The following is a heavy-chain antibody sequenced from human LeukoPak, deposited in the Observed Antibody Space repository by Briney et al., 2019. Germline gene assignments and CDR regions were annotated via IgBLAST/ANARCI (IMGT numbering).Heavy chain of an antibody. D-gene: IGHD4-23*01. Sequence: GTSVKVSCKASGFTFTSSAVQWVRQARGQRLEWIGWIVVGSGNTNYAQKFQERVTITRDMSTSTAYMELSSLRSEDTAVYYCAWTVVTLRDYYYYGMDVWGQGTTVTVSS. CDR2: IVVGSGNT. V-gene: IGHV1-58*01. CDR1: GFTFTSSA. J-gene: IGHJ6*02. CDR3: AWTVVTLRDYYYYGMDV.